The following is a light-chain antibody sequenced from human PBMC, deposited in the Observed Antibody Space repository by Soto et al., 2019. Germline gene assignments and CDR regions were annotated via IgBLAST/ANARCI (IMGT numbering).Light chain of an antibody. Sequence: DIVMTQSPDSLGVSLGERATINYKSSRSLFFDSNNRNYLAWYQHKAGQPPKLLIYWASTREFGVPDRFSGSGSGTNFTLTISSLQAEDVALYYCHQYYSSPLTFGPGTKVDIK. J-gene: IGKJ3*01. CDR1: RSLFFDSNNRNY. V-gene: IGKV4-1*01. CDR3: HQYYSSPLT. CDR2: WAS.